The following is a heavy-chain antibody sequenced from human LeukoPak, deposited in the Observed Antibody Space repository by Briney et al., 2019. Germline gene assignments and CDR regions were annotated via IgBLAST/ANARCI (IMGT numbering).Heavy chain of an antibody. J-gene: IGHJ4*02. D-gene: IGHD5-24*01. CDR3: ARAVEMATISPGELDY. V-gene: IGHV3-11*01. Sequence: GGSLRLSCAASGFTFSDYYMSWIRQAPGKGLEWVSYISSSGSTIYYADSVMGRFTISRDNAKNSLYLQMNSLRSEDTAVYYCARAVEMATISPGELDYWGQGTLVTVSS. CDR2: ISSSGSTI. CDR1: GFTFSDYY.